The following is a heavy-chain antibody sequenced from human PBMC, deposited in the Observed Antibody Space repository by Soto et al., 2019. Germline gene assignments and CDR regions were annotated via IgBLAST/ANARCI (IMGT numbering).Heavy chain of an antibody. V-gene: IGHV1-18*01. J-gene: IGHJ4*02. Sequence: QVQLVQSGAEVKKPGASVKVSCKASGYTFTSYGISWVRQAPGQGLEWMGWISAYNGNTNYAQKLQGRVTMTTDTSTSTAYMELRSLRSDDTAVYYCATLSPSGYDWDFGAFDYWGQGTLVTVSS. CDR3: ATLSPSGYDWDFGAFDY. D-gene: IGHD5-12*01. CDR1: GYTFTSYG. CDR2: ISAYNGNT.